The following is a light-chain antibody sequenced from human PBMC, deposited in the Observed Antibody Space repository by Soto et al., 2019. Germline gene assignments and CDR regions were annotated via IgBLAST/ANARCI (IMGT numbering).Light chain of an antibody. CDR2: GAS. J-gene: IGKJ4*01. Sequence: EIVLAQSPGTLSLSPGERATLSCRASQSISRSLAWFQQKPGQAPRLVIYGASSRGTDIPDRFSGSGSGTDFTLTISGLELEDFAVYYCHQYDTSPLTFGGGTKVEIK. V-gene: IGKV3-20*01. CDR1: QSISRS. CDR3: HQYDTSPLT.